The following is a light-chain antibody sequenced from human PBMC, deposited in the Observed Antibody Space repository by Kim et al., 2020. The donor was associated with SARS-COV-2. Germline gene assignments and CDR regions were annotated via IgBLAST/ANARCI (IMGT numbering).Light chain of an antibody. CDR3: QQYNNWAET. Sequence: VSPGERATITCRASQGVNTKLAWYQQKGGRPPRILIYGASNRATGVPARFSGSGSGTDFTLTISSLESEDFAVYYCQQYNNWAETFGQGTKVDIK. V-gene: IGKV3D-15*01. CDR2: GAS. J-gene: IGKJ1*01. CDR1: QGVNTK.